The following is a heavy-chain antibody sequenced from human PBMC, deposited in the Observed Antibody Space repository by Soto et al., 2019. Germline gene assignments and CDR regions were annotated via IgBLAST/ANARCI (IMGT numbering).Heavy chain of an antibody. CDR2: IWYDGSNK. J-gene: IGHJ5*02. CDR3: ARWFGEFNWFDT. CDR1: GFTFSSYG. V-gene: IGHV3-33*01. Sequence: QVQLVESWGGVVQPGRSLRLSCPASGFTFSSYGMHWVRQAPGKGLEWVAVIWYDGSNKYYADSVKGRFTISRDNSKNTLYLQMNSLRAEDTAVYYCARWFGEFNWFDTWGQGTLVTVSS. D-gene: IGHD3-10*01.